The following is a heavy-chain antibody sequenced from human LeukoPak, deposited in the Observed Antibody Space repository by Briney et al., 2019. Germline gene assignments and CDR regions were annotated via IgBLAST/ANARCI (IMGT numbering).Heavy chain of an antibody. V-gene: IGHV3-33*06. J-gene: IGHJ4*02. D-gene: IGHD5-12*01. CDR2: IWSDGSNK. CDR3: AKGGGYAGYGY. CDR1: GFTFSTYG. Sequence: GGSLRLSCAASGFTFSTYGMHWVRHAPGKGLEWVAVIWSDGSNKYYADSVKGRFTISRDNSKNTLYLQMNSLRAEDTAVYYCAKGGGYAGYGYWGQGTLVTVSS.